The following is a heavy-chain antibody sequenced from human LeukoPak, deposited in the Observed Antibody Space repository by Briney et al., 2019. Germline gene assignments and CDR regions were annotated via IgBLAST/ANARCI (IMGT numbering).Heavy chain of an antibody. CDR2: IWYDGSNK. CDR1: GFTFSSYG. V-gene: IGHV3-33*01. J-gene: IGHJ4*02. D-gene: IGHD2-2*01. CDR3: ARDRQVRRSTSAIGDY. Sequence: PGGSLRLSCAASGFTFSSYGMHWVRQAPGKGLEGVAVIWYDGSNKYYADSVKGRFTISRDNSKNTLYLQMNSLRAEDTAVYYCARDRQVRRSTSAIGDYWGQGTLVTVSS.